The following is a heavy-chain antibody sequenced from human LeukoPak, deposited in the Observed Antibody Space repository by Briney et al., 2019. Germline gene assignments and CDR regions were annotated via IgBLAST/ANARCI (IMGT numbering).Heavy chain of an antibody. CDR3: AKTPAMIVVAIDY. J-gene: IGHJ4*02. V-gene: IGHV3-23*01. CDR1: GFTFSSYA. D-gene: IGHD3-22*01. CDR2: ISGSGGST. Sequence: GGSLRLSCAASGFTFSSYAMSWVRQAPGKGLEWVSAISGSGGSTYYADSVKGRFTISRDNSKNTLYLQMSSLRAEDTAVYYCAKTPAMIVVAIDYWGQGTLVTVSS.